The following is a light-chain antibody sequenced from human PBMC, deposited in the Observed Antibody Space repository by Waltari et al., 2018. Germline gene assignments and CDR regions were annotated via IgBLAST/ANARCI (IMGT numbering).Light chain of an antibody. CDR1: QSVSSY. CDR2: DAS. J-gene: IGKJ3*01. V-gene: IGKV3-11*01. Sequence: EIVLTQSPATLSLSPGERATLSCRDSQSVSSYLAWYQQKPGQAPSLLIYDASNRATGIPARFSGSGSGTDFTLTISSLESEDFAVYYCQQRSNWPPFTFGPGTKVDIK. CDR3: QQRSNWPPFT.